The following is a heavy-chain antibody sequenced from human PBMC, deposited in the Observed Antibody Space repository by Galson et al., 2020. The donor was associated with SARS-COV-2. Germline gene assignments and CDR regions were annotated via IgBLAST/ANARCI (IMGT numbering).Heavy chain of an antibody. CDR1: GGSITSYY. J-gene: IGHJ4*02. CDR2: IYVHVTRT. CDR3: ARYDQLAAAGTGGFDF. Sequence: SETLSLTCTVSGGSITSYYWSWIRQPPGEGLDWIGYIYVHVTRTYYNPSLESRVTISADTSRNQFSLKMNSVTATDTAVYYCARYDQLAAAGTGGFDFWGQGLLVTVSA. V-gene: IGHV4-59*01. D-gene: IGHD6-13*01.